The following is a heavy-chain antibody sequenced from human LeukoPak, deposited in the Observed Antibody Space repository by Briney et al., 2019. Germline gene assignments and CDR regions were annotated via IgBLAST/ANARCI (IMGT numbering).Heavy chain of an antibody. J-gene: IGHJ4*02. Sequence: GGSLRLSCAASGFTFSSYAVSWVRQAPGKGLEWVSAISGSGGSTYYADSVKGRFTISRDNSKSTLYLQMNSLRAEDTAVYYCAKRFQGFGYNSNWPEDQYFDYWGQGILVTVPS. CDR3: AKRFQGFGYNSNWPEDQYFDY. D-gene: IGHD6-13*01. V-gene: IGHV3-23*01. CDR2: ISGSGGST. CDR1: GFTFSSYA.